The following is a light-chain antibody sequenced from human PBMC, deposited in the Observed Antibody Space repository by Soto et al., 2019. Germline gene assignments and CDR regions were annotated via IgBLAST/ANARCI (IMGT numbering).Light chain of an antibody. J-gene: IGKJ2*02. Sequence: DIQMTQSPSSLSASVGDRVTITCRASQSISSYLNWYQQKPGKAPKLLIYAASSLQSGVPSRFSGSGSGTDFPLTISSLPPEDFATYYCQQSYSTPWTFGQGTKLEIK. CDR1: QSISSY. CDR3: QQSYSTPWT. CDR2: AAS. V-gene: IGKV1-39*01.